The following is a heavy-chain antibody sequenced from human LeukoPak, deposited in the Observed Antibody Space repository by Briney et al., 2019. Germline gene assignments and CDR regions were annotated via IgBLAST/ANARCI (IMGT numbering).Heavy chain of an antibody. V-gene: IGHV1-69*13. CDR3: ARDVYYGSGSYYYYGMDV. Sequence: ASVKVSCKASGGTFSSYAISWVRQAPGQGLEWMGGIIPIFGTANYAQKFQGRVTITADESTSTAYMELSSLRSEDTAVCYCARDVYYGSGSYYYYGMDVWGQGTTVTVSS. J-gene: IGHJ6*02. CDR1: GGTFSSYA. CDR2: IIPIFGTA. D-gene: IGHD3-10*01.